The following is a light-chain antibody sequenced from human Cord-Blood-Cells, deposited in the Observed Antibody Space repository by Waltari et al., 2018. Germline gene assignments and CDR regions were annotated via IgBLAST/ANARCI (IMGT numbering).Light chain of an antibody. CDR3: MQALQTPWT. V-gene: IGKV2-28*01. Sequence: DIVMTQSPLPLPVPPGEPASISCRSSQSLLHSNGYNYLDWYLQKPGQSPQLLIYLGSNRASGVPDRFSGSGSGTDFTLKISRVEAEDVGVYYCMQALQTPWTFGQGTKVEIK. CDR1: QSLLHSNGYNY. CDR2: LGS. J-gene: IGKJ1*01.